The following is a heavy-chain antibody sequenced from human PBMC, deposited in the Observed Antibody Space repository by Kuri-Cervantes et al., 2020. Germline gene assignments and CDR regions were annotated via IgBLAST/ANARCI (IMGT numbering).Heavy chain of an antibody. J-gene: IGHJ4*02. V-gene: IGHV3-7*01. CDR3: ARDRVVVTAIVEYYFDY. Sequence: GGSLRLSCAASGFTFSSYWMSWVRQAPGKGLEWVANIKQDGSEKYYVDSVKGRFTISRDNAKNSLYLQMNSLRAEDTAVYYCARDRVVVTAIVEYYFDYWGQGTLVTVSS. D-gene: IGHD2-21*02. CDR2: IKQDGSEK. CDR1: GFTFSSYW.